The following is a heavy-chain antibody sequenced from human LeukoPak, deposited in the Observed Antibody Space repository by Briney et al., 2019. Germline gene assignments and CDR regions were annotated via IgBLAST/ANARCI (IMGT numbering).Heavy chain of an antibody. J-gene: IGHJ6*03. D-gene: IGHD5-18*01. Sequence: GASVKLSCKASGGTFSSYAISWVRQAPGQGLEWMGGIIPIFGTANYAQKFQGRVTMTTDTSTSTAYMELRSLRSDDTAVYYCARDLRGRYTYYYYYMDVWGKGTTVTVSS. CDR2: IIPIFGTA. V-gene: IGHV1-69*05. CDR3: ARDLRGRYTYYYYYMDV. CDR1: GGTFSSYA.